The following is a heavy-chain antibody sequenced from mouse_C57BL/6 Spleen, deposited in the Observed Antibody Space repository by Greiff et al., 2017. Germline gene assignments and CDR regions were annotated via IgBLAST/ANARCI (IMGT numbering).Heavy chain of an antibody. CDR1: GFTFSSYG. CDR2: ISSGGSST. J-gene: IGHJ1*03. Sequence: EVMLVESGGDLVKPGGSLKLSCAASGFTFSSYGMSWVRQTPDKRLEWVATISSGGSSTYYPDSVKGRFTISRDNAKNTLYLQMSRLKSEDTAMYSGANPPTTVVATRYFDVWGTGTTVTVSS. D-gene: IGHD1-1*01. V-gene: IGHV5-6*02. CDR3: ANPPTTVVATRYFDV.